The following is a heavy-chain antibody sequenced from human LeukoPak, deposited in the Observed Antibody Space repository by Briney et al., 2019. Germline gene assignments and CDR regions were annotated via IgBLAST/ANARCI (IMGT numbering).Heavy chain of an antibody. CDR3: ARDSAECSGGYCYLVN. V-gene: IGHV3-74*01. CDR2: INGDGSST. Sequence: GSLRLSCVASGFTFSCYSMNWVRQAPGKGLVWVSRINGDGSSTRYADSVKGRFTISRDTAKNTLYLEMNGLRAEDTAVYYCARDSAECSGGYCYLVNWGQGTLVTVSS. D-gene: IGHD2-15*01. J-gene: IGHJ4*02. CDR1: GFTFSCYS.